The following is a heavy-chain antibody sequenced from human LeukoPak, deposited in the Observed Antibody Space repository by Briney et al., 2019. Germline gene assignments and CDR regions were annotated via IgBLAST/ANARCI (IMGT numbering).Heavy chain of an antibody. D-gene: IGHD2-15*01. CDR1: GFIFNGHW. J-gene: IGHJ4*02. CDR2: IIGDGSST. CDR3: TRDVGFCSGGRCFPSGPADY. V-gene: IGHV3-74*01. Sequence: GESLRLSCAASGFIFNGHWMHWVRQAPGKGLMWVSNIIGDGSSTNYADSVKGRFTISRDNAKNTLYLQMNSLRAEDTAVYYCTRDVGFCSGGRCFPSGPADYWGQGTLVTVSS.